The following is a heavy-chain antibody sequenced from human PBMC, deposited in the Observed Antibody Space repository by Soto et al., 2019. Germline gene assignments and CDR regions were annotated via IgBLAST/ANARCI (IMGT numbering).Heavy chain of an antibody. V-gene: IGHV3-21*01. CDR2: ISGSSTYI. J-gene: IGHJ4*02. CDR1: GFTFSSCS. Sequence: GGSLRLSCAASGFTFSSCSLNWFRQAPEKGLEWVSSISGSSTYIYYADSVKGRFTISRDNAKNSLFLQMNSLRAEDTGVYFCARDASADILPWFASAGGDYWGPGTRVTVSS. CDR3: ARDASADILPWFASAGGDY. D-gene: IGHD3-10*01.